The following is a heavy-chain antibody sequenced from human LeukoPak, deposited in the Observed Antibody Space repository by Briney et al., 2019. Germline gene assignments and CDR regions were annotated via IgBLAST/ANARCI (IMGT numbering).Heavy chain of an antibody. CDR1: GGTFSSYA. D-gene: IGHD3-22*01. CDR3: ARGPLYYDSSGYYYAFDY. CDR2: IIPIFGTA. Sequence: GSSVKVSCKASGGTFSSYAISRVRQAPGQGLEWMGGIIPIFGTANYAQKFQGRVTITTDESKSTAYMELSSLRSEDTAVYYCARGPLYYDSSGYYYAFDYWGQGTLVTVSS. J-gene: IGHJ4*02. V-gene: IGHV1-69*05.